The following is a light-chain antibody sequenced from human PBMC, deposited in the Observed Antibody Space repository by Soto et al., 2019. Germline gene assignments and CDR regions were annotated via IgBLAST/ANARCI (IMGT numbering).Light chain of an antibody. CDR1: SSDVGGYNY. CDR2: DVS. Sequence: QSVLTQPASVSGSPGQSITISCTGTSSDVGGYNYVSWYQQHPGKAPKLMIYDVSNRPSGVSNRFSGSKSGNTASLTISGLQAEDEADYYCNSYTSSSTLSVFGTGTKLTVL. J-gene: IGLJ1*01. V-gene: IGLV2-14*01. CDR3: NSYTSSSTLSV.